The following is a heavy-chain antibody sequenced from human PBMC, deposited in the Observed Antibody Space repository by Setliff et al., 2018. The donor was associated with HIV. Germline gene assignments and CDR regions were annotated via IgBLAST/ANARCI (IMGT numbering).Heavy chain of an antibody. CDR3: ARESRANYYYYYVHV. CDR1: GGSFSSYY. V-gene: IGHV4-34*01. J-gene: IGHJ6*03. Sequence: PSETLSLTCGVYGGSFSSYYWSWIRQPPGKGLEWIGDINHTGGTYYNPSLKSRVTMSVDTSKNQFSLKLSSVTAADAAVYYCARESRANYYYYYVHVWGKGTTVTVSS. CDR2: INHTGGT.